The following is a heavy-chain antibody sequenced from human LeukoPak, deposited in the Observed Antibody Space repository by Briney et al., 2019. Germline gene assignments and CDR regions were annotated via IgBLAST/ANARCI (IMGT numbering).Heavy chain of an antibody. CDR3: ARDQNSSSWYYYYYYGMDV. J-gene: IGHJ6*02. Sequence: SGTLSLTCAVSGGSISSSNWWSWVRQPPGKGLEWIGEIYHSGSTNYNPSLKSRVTISVDKSKNQFSLKLSSVTAADTAVYYCARDQNSSSWYYYYYYGMDVWGQGTTVTVSS. V-gene: IGHV4-4*02. D-gene: IGHD6-13*01. CDR2: IYHSGST. CDR1: GGSISSSNW.